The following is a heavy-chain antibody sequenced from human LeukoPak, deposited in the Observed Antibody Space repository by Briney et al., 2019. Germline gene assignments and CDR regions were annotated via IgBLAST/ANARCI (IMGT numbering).Heavy chain of an antibody. Sequence: PGGSLRLSCAASGFTVSINYMSWVRQAPGKGLEWVSVIYSVGSTYYADPVKGRFTISRDNSKNTLYLQMNSLRAEDTAVYYCAGRTAAQDYYMDVWGKGTTVTISS. V-gene: IGHV3-53*01. CDR1: GFTVSINY. J-gene: IGHJ6*03. CDR3: AGRTAAQDYYMDV. CDR2: IYSVGST. D-gene: IGHD5-18*01.